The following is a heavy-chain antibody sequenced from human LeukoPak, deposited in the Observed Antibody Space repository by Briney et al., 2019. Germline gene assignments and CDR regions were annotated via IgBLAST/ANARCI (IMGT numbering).Heavy chain of an antibody. V-gene: IGHV3-48*01. D-gene: IGHD2-15*01. CDR3: AREIPGRIAADC. CDR2: IGGRGDGI. J-gene: IGHJ4*02. Sequence: GGSLRLSCAASGFTFSDYSMNWVRQAPGKGLEWISYIGGRGDGISYADSVKGRFTVSRDNAKNSLFLQMDRLRGEDTAIYFCAREIPGRIAADCWGQGTLVTVSS. CDR1: GFTFSDYS.